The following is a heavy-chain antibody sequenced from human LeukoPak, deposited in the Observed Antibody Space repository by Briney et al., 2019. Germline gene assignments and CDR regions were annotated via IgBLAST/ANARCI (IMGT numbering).Heavy chain of an antibody. Sequence: GGSLRLSCPASGFTVSSNYMSWVRQAPGKGLEWVAVVDGGGSTYYAHTVQGTFTISRDNSKNTLYLQMNSLRAEDTPVYYCARDRLTTQYYYYYYGMDVWGQGTTVTVSS. CDR2: VDGGGST. CDR1: GFTVSSNY. V-gene: IGHV3-66*01. J-gene: IGHJ6*02. D-gene: IGHD4-11*01. CDR3: ARDRLTTQYYYYYYGMDV.